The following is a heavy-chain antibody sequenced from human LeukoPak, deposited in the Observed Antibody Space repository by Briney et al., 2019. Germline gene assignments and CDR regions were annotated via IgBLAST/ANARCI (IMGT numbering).Heavy chain of an antibody. CDR1: GLTFSSYS. Sequence: GGSLRLSCAASGLTFSSYSMNWVRQAPGKGLEWVGRIKRKTDGGTTDYAAPVKGRFTISRDDSKNTLYLQMNSLKTEDTAVYYCTTFDYAAFDHWGQGTLVTVSS. D-gene: IGHD4-17*01. CDR3: TTFDYAAFDH. CDR2: IKRKTDGGTT. V-gene: IGHV3-15*01. J-gene: IGHJ4*02.